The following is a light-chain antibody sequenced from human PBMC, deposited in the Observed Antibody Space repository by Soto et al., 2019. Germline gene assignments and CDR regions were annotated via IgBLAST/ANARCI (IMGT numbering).Light chain of an antibody. CDR3: QKYKSAPWT. J-gene: IGKJ1*01. CDR2: VGS. CDR1: QSISGY. V-gene: IGKV1-27*01. Sequence: DIQITQSPSSLSASPGARVTITCRASQSISGYLNWYQQKPGKAPKLLIYVGSSLQTGVPSRFSGGGSGTDFTLTISSLQPEDVATYYCQKYKSAPWTFGQGTKVHIK.